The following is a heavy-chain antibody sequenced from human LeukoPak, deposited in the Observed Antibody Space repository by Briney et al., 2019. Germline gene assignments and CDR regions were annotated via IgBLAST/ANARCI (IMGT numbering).Heavy chain of an antibody. V-gene: IGHV3-23*01. CDR3: AREGYDFWSAMEAFDI. D-gene: IGHD3-3*01. CDR1: GFTFSSYA. CDR2: ISGSGGST. J-gene: IGHJ3*02. Sequence: PGGSLRLSCAASGFTFSSYAMSWVRQAPGKGLEWVTAISGSGGSTYYADSVKGRFTISRDNSKNTLYLQMNSLRSEDTAVYYCAREGYDFWSAMEAFDIWGQGTMVTVSS.